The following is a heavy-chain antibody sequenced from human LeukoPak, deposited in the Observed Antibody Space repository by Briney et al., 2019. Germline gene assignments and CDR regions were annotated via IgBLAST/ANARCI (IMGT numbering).Heavy chain of an antibody. V-gene: IGHV4-39*07. Sequence: PSETLSLTCTVSGGSIISGGSYWGWIRQPPGKGLEWVGSISYSGITYYKPSLKSRVSISVDTSKNQFSLRLSSLTAADTAVYCFSRRDCGRSGGFYWYFDVGGRGTLLTVS. CDR3: SRRDCGRSGGFYWYFDV. CDR2: ISYSGIT. CDR1: GGSIISGGSY. D-gene: IGHD2-21*01. J-gene: IGHJ2*01.